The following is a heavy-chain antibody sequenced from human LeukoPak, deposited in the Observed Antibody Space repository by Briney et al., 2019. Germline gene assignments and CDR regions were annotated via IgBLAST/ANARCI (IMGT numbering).Heavy chain of an antibody. CDR2: ISDSGDNI. Sequence: PGGSLRLSCAASGFTFDNYAMVWVRQAPGMGLEWVSGISDSGDNIFYSDSVKGRFTISRDNVKNILYLQVKSLRAEDTAVYYCAKVLSPRLLTTNLDCWVQGTLVTVSS. D-gene: IGHD4-11*01. V-gene: IGHV3-23*01. J-gene: IGHJ4*02. CDR1: GFTFDNYA. CDR3: AKVLSPRLLTTNLDC.